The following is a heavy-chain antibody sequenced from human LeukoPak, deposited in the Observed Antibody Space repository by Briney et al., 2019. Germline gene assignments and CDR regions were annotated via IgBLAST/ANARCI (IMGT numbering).Heavy chain of an antibody. CDR3: ARADGGADIVVVPAATVPYYYYGMDV. V-gene: IGHV3-30*04. CDR2: ISYDGSNK. D-gene: IGHD2-2*01. CDR1: GFTFSSYA. Sequence: GRSLRLSCAASGFTFSSYAMHWVRQAPGKGLGWVAVISYDGSNKYYADSVKGRFTISRDNSKNTLYLQMNSLRAEDTAVYYCARADGGADIVVVPAATVPYYYYGMDVWGKGTTVTVSS. J-gene: IGHJ6*04.